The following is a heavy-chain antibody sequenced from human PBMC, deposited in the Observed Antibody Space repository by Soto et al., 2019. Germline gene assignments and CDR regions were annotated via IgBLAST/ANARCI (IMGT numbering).Heavy chain of an antibody. J-gene: IGHJ5*02. CDR1: GESVSGFH. CDR3: ARGGWSVDL. CDR2: INHRGST. Sequence: KASETLSLTCTVYGESVSGFHWSWIRQPPGKGLEWIGEINHRGSTTYNPSLKSRVTISVDTSKNQFSLNLTSVAAADTAVYYCARGGWSVDLWGRGILVTVSS. D-gene: IGHD6-19*01. V-gene: IGHV4-34*01.